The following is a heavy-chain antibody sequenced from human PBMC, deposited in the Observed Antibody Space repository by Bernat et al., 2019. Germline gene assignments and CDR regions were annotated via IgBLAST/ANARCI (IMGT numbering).Heavy chain of an antibody. D-gene: IGHD2-8*01. V-gene: IGHV1-2*06. CDR1: GYTFTQYY. J-gene: IGHJ4*02. Sequence: QVQLVQSGAEVKKPGASVKVSCEASGYTFTQYYMHWVRQAPGQGLEWMGRVNPNNGGTNYAQNFQGRVTMTTDTSIRTAYMELGSLRSDDTAVYYCARDVGEMLVPGHDNWGQGTLVTVSS. CDR3: ARDVGEMLVPGHDN. CDR2: VNPNNGGT.